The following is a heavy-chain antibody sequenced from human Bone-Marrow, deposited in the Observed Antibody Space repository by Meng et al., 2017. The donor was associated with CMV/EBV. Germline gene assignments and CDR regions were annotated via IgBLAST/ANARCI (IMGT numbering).Heavy chain of an antibody. J-gene: IGHJ3*02. V-gene: IGHV1-2*02. CDR3: AREGCSSTSCPLDAFDI. D-gene: IGHD2-2*01. CDR1: GYTFTGYY. CDR2: INPNSGGT. Sequence: ASVKVSCMASGYTFTGYYMHWVRQAPGQGLEWMGWINPNSGGTNYAQKFQGRVTMTRDTSISTAYMELSRLRSDDTAVYYCAREGCSSTSCPLDAFDIWGQGTMVTVSS.